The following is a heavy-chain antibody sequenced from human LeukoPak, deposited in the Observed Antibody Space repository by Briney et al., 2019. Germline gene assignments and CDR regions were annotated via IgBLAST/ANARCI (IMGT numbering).Heavy chain of an antibody. V-gene: IGHV3-21*01. Sequence: GGSLRLSCTVSGFTLSTYSLNWVRRAPGKGLEWVSFMTNSRSYYADSVKGRFTISRDNTKNSLYLQMNSLRAEDTAVYYCASGALSRSDYWGQGTLVTVSS. CDR2: MTNSRSY. D-gene: IGHD3-16*01. CDR1: GFTLSTYS. CDR3: ASGALSRSDY. J-gene: IGHJ4*02.